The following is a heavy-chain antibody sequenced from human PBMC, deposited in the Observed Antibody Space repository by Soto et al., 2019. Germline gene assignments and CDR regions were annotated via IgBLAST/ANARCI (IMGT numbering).Heavy chain of an antibody. CDR3: ARTAGPHDH. CDR1: GGSISSGGYY. V-gene: IGHV4-31*03. CDR2: ISVSGST. Sequence: SETLSLPCTVSGGSISSGGYYWCWIRQHPGKGMEWIGYISVSGSTCYHPTLNSRVTIAVDTSKNQCSLKLSSVTAADTAVYYWARTAGPHDHWGQGTQVTVSS. J-gene: IGHJ5*02.